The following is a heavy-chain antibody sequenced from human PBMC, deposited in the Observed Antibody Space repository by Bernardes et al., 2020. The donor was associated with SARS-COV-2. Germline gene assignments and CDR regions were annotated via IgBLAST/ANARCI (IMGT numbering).Heavy chain of an antibody. Sequence: GGSLRLCCAASGFIFSDYYMSWIRQAPGKGLEWVSYISSSGSTIYYADSVKGRFTISRDNAKNSLYLQMNSLRAEDTAVYYCARADFWSGYYLDYWGQGTLVTVSS. CDR2: ISSSGSTI. CDR1: GFIFSDYY. D-gene: IGHD3-3*01. CDR3: ARADFWSGYYLDY. J-gene: IGHJ4*02. V-gene: IGHV3-11*01.